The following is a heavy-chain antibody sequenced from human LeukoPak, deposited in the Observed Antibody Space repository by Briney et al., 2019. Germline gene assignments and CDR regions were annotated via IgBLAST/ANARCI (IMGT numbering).Heavy chain of an antibody. D-gene: IGHD6-13*01. CDR1: GGSVSSGSYY. CDR2: IYYSGST. CDR3: ARDNYPIAGSFDP. Sequence: SETLSLTCTVSGGSVSSGSYYWSWIRQPPGKGLEWIGYIYYSGSTYYNPSLKSRVTISVDTSKNQFSLQLNSVTPEDTAVYYCARDNYPIAGSFDPWGQGTLVTVSS. V-gene: IGHV4-31*03. J-gene: IGHJ5*02.